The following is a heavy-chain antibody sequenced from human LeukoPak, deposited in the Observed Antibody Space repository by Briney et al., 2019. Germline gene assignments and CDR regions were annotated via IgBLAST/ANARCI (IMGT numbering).Heavy chain of an antibody. V-gene: IGHV3-7*01. J-gene: IGHJ4*02. D-gene: IGHD2-2*02. CDR3: ARDGVPYTRDY. Sequence: GGSLRLSCAVSGFTFRTYWMSWVRQAPGKGLEWVANIQDDGSEKYYLDSVKGRFTVSRDNAKNLLYLQMDSLRADDTAVYYCARDGVPYTRDYWGQGTLVTVSS. CDR2: IQDDGSEK. CDR1: GFTFRTYW.